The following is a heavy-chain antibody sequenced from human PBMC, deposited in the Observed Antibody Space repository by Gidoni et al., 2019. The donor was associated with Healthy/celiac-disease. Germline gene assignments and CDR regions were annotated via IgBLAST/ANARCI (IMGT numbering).Heavy chain of an antibody. D-gene: IGHD2-2*01. Sequence: QVQLVQSGAEVKKPGSSVKVSCKASGGTFSSYAISWVRQAPGQGLEWMGGIIPIFGTANYAQKFQGRVTITADESTSTAYMELSSLRSEDTAVYYCARERSSTSLKADYYYGMDVWGQGTTVTVSS. V-gene: IGHV1-69*01. J-gene: IGHJ6*02. CDR3: ARERSSTSLKADYYYGMDV. CDR1: GGTFSSYA. CDR2: IIPIFGTA.